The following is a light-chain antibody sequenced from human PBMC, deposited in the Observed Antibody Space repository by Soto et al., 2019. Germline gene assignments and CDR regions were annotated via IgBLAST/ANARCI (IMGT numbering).Light chain of an antibody. CDR1: SSNIGAGYD. CDR3: QSYDSSLSGYV. CDR2: GNS. Sequence: SVLTQPPSVSGAPGQRVTISCTGSSSNIGAGYDVPWYQQLPGTAPKLLIYGNSNRPSGVPDRFSGSKSGTSASLAITGLQAGDEADYYCQSYDSSLSGYVFGTGTKVTVL. J-gene: IGLJ1*01. V-gene: IGLV1-40*01.